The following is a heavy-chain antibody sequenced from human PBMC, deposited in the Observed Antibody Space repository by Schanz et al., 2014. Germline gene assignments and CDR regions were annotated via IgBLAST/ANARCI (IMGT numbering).Heavy chain of an antibody. Sequence: EVHLVESGGGLVQPGGSLRLSCAASGITFSSHSFNWVRQAPGKGLEWISYITYNGGTIYYADSVKGRFTISRDNAKNSLYLEMNSLRAEDTAVYYCARKVVATIGGYYDNWGQGTLXTVSS. J-gene: IGHJ4*02. CDR3: ARKVVATIGGYYDN. V-gene: IGHV3-48*01. CDR1: GITFSSHS. CDR2: ITYNGGTI. D-gene: IGHD5-12*01.